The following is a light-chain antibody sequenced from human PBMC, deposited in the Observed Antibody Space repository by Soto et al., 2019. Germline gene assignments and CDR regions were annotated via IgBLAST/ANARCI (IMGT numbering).Light chain of an antibody. CDR3: QHYNNLWG. V-gene: IGKV3-15*01. CDR2: GAS. J-gene: IGKJ4*01. Sequence: EIVMTQSPATLSVSPGERVTLSCRASQSVSTNLAWYQQKPDQAPRHLIYGASTRATGVPARFSGSGSGTEFTLTISSLQSEDFAVYYCQHYNNLWGFGGGTKVEIK. CDR1: QSVSTN.